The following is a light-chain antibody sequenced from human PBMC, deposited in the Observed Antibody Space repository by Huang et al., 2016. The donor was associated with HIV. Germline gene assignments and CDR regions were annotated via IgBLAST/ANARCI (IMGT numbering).Light chain of an antibody. Sequence: DIVMTQSPLSLPVTPREPSSISCRSSQPLLHSNGYNYLDWYLQKPGQSPQLRIYLGSNRASGVPDRFSGSGSVTDFTLKISRVEAEDVGIYYCMQALQTPRTFGQGTRLEIK. V-gene: IGKV2-28*01. J-gene: IGKJ5*01. CDR1: QPLLHSNGYNY. CDR3: MQALQTPRT. CDR2: LGS.